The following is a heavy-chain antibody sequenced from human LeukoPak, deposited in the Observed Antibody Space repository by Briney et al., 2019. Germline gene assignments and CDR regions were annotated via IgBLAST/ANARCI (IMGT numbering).Heavy chain of an antibody. CDR3: ATVSLETGYGFDY. Sequence: ASETLSLTCTVSGGSINSYYWSWIRQPPGKGLEWIAYIYYSGSTSYNPSLKSRVTISVDTSKNQFSLKVSSVTAADTAVYYCATVSLETGYGFDYWGQGTLVTVSS. CDR1: GGSINSYY. CDR2: IYYSGST. J-gene: IGHJ4*02. D-gene: IGHD3-9*01. V-gene: IGHV4-59*08.